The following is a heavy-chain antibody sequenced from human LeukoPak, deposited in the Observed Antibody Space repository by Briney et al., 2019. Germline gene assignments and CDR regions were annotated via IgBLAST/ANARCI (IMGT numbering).Heavy chain of an antibody. CDR3: AREGNTVFGVVFPYFPH. CDR1: GDSVSSNSAT. D-gene: IGHD3-3*01. CDR2: TYYRSRWYN. Sequence: SQTLSLTSAISGDSVSSNSATWNWIRQSPSRGLEWLGRTYYRSRWYNDYALSVKSRITINPDTSKNQISLQLNSLTPDDTAVYYCAREGNTVFGVVFPYFPHWGQGTLVAVSS. J-gene: IGHJ1*01. V-gene: IGHV6-1*01.